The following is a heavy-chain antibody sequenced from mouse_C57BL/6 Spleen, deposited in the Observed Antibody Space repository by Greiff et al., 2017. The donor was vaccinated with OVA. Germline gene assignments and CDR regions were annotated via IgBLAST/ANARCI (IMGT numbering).Heavy chain of an antibody. CDR2: IRNKANGYTT. Sequence: EVHLVESGGGLVQPGGSLSLSCAASGFTFTDYYMSWVRQPPGKALEWLGFIRNKANGYTTEYSASVKGRFTISRDNSQSILYLQMNALRAEDSATYYCARSLPYYYGSPAMDYWGQGTSVTGSS. J-gene: IGHJ4*01. V-gene: IGHV7-3*01. CDR1: GFTFTDYY. D-gene: IGHD1-1*01. CDR3: ARSLPYYYGSPAMDY.